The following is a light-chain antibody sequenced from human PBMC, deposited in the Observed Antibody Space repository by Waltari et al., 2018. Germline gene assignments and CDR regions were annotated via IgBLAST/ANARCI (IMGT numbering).Light chain of an antibody. Sequence: QSVLTQPPSASGTPGQGVTMSSSGSNSNVRRNNVSWYRQLPGTAPTLVLYINNQRPSGVPDRFSGSKSGTSAALAISGLQSEDEADYYCAVWDDSLNSWVFGGGTTLTVL. CDR1: NSNVRRNN. CDR3: AVWDDSLNSWV. CDR2: INN. V-gene: IGLV1-44*01. J-gene: IGLJ3*02.